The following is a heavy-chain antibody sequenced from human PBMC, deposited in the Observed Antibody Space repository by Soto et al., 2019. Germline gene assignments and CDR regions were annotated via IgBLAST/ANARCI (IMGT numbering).Heavy chain of an antibody. J-gene: IGHJ6*02. D-gene: IGHD3-10*01. V-gene: IGHV3-30-3*01. CDR3: ARDPLAYYYGSGSLVYYYGMDV. Sequence: GGSLRLSCAASGFTFSSYAMHWVRQAPGKGLEWVAVISYDGSNKYYADSVKGRFTISRDNSKNTLYLQMNSLRAEDTAVYYCARDPLAYYYGSGSLVYYYGMDVWGQGTTVTVSS. CDR1: GFTFSSYA. CDR2: ISYDGSNK.